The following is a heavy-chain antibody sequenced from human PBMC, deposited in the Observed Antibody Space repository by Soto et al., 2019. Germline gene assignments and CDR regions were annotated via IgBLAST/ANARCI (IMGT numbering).Heavy chain of an antibody. V-gene: IGHV4-34*01. J-gene: IGHJ5*02. CDR3: ARVEGYSSSWYKNWFDP. CDR1: GGSFSGYY. Sequence: ASETLSLTCAVYGGSFSGYYWSWIRQPPGKGLEWIGEINHSGSTNYNPSLKSRVTISVDTSKNQFSLKLSSVTAADTAVYYCARVEGYSSSWYKNWFDPWGQGTLVTVS. CDR2: INHSGST. D-gene: IGHD6-13*01.